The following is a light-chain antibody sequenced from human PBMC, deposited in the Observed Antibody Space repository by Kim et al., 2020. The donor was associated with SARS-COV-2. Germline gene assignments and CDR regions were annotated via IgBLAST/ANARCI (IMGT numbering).Light chain of an antibody. Sequence: EVVMTQSPATLSVSPGERATLSCRASQSVGSKLAWYQQQPGQAPRLLIYGASTRATGIPARCSGSGSGTEFTITISSLQSEDFAVDYCRQYNKWPPHTFGQGTKLEI. CDR2: GAS. CDR1: QSVGSK. J-gene: IGKJ2*01. CDR3: RQYNKWPPHT. V-gene: IGKV3-15*01.